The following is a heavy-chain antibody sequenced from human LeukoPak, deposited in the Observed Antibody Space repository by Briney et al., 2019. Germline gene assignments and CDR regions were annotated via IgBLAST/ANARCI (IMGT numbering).Heavy chain of an antibody. J-gene: IGHJ4*02. CDR2: IQYSGST. CDR3: ARVKGQWLVAYFDY. CDR1: GDSFSSNSYY. V-gene: IGHV4-39*07. D-gene: IGHD6-19*01. Sequence: PSEPLSVTCTVSGDSFSSNSYYWACIRQPPGKGLACIGGIQYSGSTYFNPSLKSRVTISIDTSKSQISLKLSSVTAADTAVYYCARVKGQWLVAYFDYWGQGTLVTVSS.